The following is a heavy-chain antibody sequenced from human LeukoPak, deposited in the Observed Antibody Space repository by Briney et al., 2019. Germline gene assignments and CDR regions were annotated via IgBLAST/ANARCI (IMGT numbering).Heavy chain of an antibody. V-gene: IGHV3-30*03. D-gene: IGHD2-2*02. CDR3: ARGGARVPATAILGY. CDR2: ISYDGSNK. CDR1: GFTFSSYS. Sequence: GGSLRLSCAASGFTFSSYSMNWVRQAPGKGLEWVAVISYDGSNKYYADSVKGRFTISRDNSKNTLYLQMNSLRAEDTAVYYCARGGARVPATAILGYWGQGTLVTVSS. J-gene: IGHJ4*02.